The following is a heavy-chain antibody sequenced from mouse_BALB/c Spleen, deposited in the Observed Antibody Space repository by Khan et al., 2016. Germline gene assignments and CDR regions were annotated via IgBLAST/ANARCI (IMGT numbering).Heavy chain of an antibody. CDR2: ISYSGST. D-gene: IGHD1-1*01. J-gene: IGHJ4*01. V-gene: IGHV3-2*02. Sequence: EVQLQESGPGLVKPSQSLSLTCTVTGYSITSDYAWNWIRQFPGNKLEWMGYISYSGSTSYNPSLKSRISITRDTSKNQFFLQLNSVTTEDTATXYCARRDYGSDYAMDYWGQGTSVTVSS. CDR3: ARRDYGSDYAMDY. CDR1: GYSITSDYA.